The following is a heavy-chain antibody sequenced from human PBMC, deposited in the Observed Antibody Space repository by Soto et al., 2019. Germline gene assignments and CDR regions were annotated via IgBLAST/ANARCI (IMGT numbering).Heavy chain of an antibody. V-gene: IGHV3-48*01. CDR2: ISSGSSTI. D-gene: IGHD2-2*01. CDR3: ARVGYCSSTSCEGVLKF. CDR1: GFTFSTYS. J-gene: IGHJ3*01. Sequence: GGSLRLSCAASGFTFSTYSMNWVRQAPGKGLEWVSYISSGSSTIYYADSVKGRFAISRDNAKNSLYLQMNSLRAEDTAVYYCARVGYCSSTSCEGVLKFWGQGTMVTVSS.